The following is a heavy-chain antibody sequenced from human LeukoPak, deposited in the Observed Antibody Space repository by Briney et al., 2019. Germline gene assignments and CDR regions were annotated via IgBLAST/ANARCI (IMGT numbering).Heavy chain of an antibody. CDR2: ISAYNGNT. D-gene: IGHD3-22*01. CDR1: GHTFTSYG. J-gene: IGHJ3*02. Sequence: GASVKVSCKASGHTFTSYGISWVRQAPGQGLEWMGWISAYNGNTNYAQKLQGRVTMTTDTSTSTAYMELRSLRSDDTAVYYCARKYYDSSGYYYAFDIWGQGTMVTVSS. V-gene: IGHV1-18*01. CDR3: ARKYYDSSGYYYAFDI.